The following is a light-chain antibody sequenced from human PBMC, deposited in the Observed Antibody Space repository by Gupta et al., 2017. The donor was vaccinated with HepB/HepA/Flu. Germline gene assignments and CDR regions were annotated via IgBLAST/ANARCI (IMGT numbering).Light chain of an antibody. CDR1: SSNIGTNT. V-gene: IGLV1-44*01. J-gene: IGLJ2*01. CDR3: AAWDDGLSGVI. Sequence: QAILTQPPSASGAPGQRVPVSCSGTSSNIGTNTVTWYQQVPGAPPKLLIFTTDQRPSGVPDRFSGSKSGTSASLAISGLLSEDEATYFCAAWDDGLSGVIFGGGIKLAVL. CDR2: TTD.